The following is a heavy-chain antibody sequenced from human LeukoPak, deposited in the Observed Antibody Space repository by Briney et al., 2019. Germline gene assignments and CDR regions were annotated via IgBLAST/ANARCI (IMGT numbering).Heavy chain of an antibody. Sequence: GASVKVSCKASGYTFTSYYMHWVRQAPGQGLEWMGIINPSGGSTSYAQKFQGRVTMTRDMPTSTVYMELSSLRSEDTAVYYCARDGVRTTVTTLSEIDYWGQGTLVTVSS. J-gene: IGHJ4*02. D-gene: IGHD4-17*01. CDR3: ARDGVRTTVTTLSEIDY. V-gene: IGHV1-46*01. CDR1: GYTFTSYY. CDR2: INPSGGST.